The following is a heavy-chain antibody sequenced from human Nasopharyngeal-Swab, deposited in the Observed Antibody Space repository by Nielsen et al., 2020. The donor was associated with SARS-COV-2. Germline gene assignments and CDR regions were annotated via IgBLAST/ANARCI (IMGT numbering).Heavy chain of an antibody. CDR2: IYHSGAT. V-gene: IGHV4-39*02. D-gene: IGHD3-3*01. CDR1: GGSISSSHYY. Sequence: SETLSLTCTVSGGSISSSHYYWGWIRQPPGEGLEWIGTIYHSGATFYNPSLKSRVTMAVDTSRNQFSLKVSSVTAADTAVYYCARDDFWSGPMDEWAGWFDSWGQGTLVTVSS. CDR3: ARDDFWSGPMDEWAGWFDS. J-gene: IGHJ5*01.